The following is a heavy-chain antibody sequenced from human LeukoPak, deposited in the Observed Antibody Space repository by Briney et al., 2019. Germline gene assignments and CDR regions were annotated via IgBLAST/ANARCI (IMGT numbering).Heavy chain of an antibody. V-gene: IGHV3-30*04. Sequence: GGSLRLSCAASGFTFSNYAMHWVRQAPGKGLEWVAVISYDGSKKYYGDSVKGRFTISRDNSMNTLYLQMNSLRAEDTAVYYCARAQSGSSNDAFDIWGQGTMVTVSS. D-gene: IGHD1-26*01. J-gene: IGHJ3*02. CDR1: GFTFSNYA. CDR3: ARAQSGSSNDAFDI. CDR2: ISYDGSKK.